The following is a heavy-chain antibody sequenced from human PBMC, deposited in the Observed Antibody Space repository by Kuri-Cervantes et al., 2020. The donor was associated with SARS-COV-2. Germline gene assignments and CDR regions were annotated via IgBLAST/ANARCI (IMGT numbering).Heavy chain of an antibody. J-gene: IGHJ4*02. CDR1: GYSISSGYY. CDR3: AREGYCSSVSCFLFDY. V-gene: IGHV4-38-2*02. CDR2: IYHSGST. Sequence: SETLSLTCTVSGYSISSGYYWGWIRQPPGKGLEWIGSIYHSGSTYYNPSLKSRVTISVDTSKNQFSLKLSSVTAADTAVYYCAREGYCSSVSCFLFDYWGQGMLVTVSS. D-gene: IGHD2-2*01.